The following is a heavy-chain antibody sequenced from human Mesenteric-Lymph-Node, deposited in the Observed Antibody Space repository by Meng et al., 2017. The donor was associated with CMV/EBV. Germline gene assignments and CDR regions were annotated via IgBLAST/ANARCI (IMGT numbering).Heavy chain of an antibody. CDR1: GFTFSSYW. V-gene: IGHV3-7*01. J-gene: IGHJ5*02. CDR3: ARVTYCGGDCFWNYFDP. D-gene: IGHD2-21*01. Sequence: GGSLRLSCAASGFTFSSYWMSWVRQAPGKGLEWVANIKQDGSEKYYVDSVKGRFTISRDNAKNSLYLQMNSLRAEDTAVYFCARVTYCGGDCFWNYFDPWGQGTLVTVSS. CDR2: IKQDGSEK.